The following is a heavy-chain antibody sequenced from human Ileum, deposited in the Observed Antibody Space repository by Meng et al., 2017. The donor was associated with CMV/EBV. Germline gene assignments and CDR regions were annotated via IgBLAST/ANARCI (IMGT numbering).Heavy chain of an antibody. CDR1: GRTFSGYY. Sequence: HLPRGCDVLCKPSAALRPPSAYIGRTFSGYYCSWIRQPPGKGLEWIWEINHSGSTSYNQSPKSRVTISVDTSKNQFSLTLSSVTAADAAVYYCVTADHHAIKYWGQGTLVTVSS. CDR2: INHSGST. CDR3: VTADHHAIKY. D-gene: IGHD5-12*01. V-gene: IGHV4-34*08. J-gene: IGHJ4*02.